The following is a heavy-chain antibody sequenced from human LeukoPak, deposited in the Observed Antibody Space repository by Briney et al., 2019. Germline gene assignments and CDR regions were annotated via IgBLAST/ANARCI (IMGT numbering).Heavy chain of an antibody. CDR1: GLTFSNYA. J-gene: IGHJ4*02. CDR3: AKVGSVWIKLWSFAY. D-gene: IGHD5-18*01. Sequence: GGSLRLSCAASGLTFSNYAMSWVRQAPGEWLEWVSAISGSGGSTLYADSGKGRFTISRDNSKNTLYLQMNSLRAEDTAVYYCAKVGSVWIKLWSFAYWGQGTLVTVSS. CDR2: ISGSGGST. V-gene: IGHV3-23*01.